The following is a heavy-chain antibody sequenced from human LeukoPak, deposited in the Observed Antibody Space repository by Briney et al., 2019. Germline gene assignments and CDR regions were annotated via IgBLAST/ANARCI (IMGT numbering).Heavy chain of an antibody. D-gene: IGHD1-26*01. CDR2: ISTNSGTI. V-gene: IGHV3-48*01. CDR1: GFTFSIYT. Sequence: GGSLRLSCAASGFTFSIYTMNWVRQAPGKGLEWISYISTNSGTIWYADSVKGRFSISRDNAKSSLFLHMNSLRAEDTAVYYCVRDLTIVGVAQVHHWGQGTLVTVSS. CDR3: VRDLTIVGVAQVHH. J-gene: IGHJ5*02.